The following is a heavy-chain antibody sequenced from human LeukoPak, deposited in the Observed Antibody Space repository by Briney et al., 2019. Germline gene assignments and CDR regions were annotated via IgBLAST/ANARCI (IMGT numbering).Heavy chain of an antibody. J-gene: IGHJ4*02. Sequence: GGSLRLSCAASGFTFSSYSMNWVRQAPGKGLEWVSYISSSGSTIYYADSVKGRFTISRDNAKNSLYLQMNSLRAEDTAVYYCARPRGCSSTSCYFVDYWGQGTLVTVSS. V-gene: IGHV3-48*01. CDR1: GFTFSSYS. D-gene: IGHD2-2*01. CDR3: ARPRGCSSTSCYFVDY. CDR2: ISSSGSTI.